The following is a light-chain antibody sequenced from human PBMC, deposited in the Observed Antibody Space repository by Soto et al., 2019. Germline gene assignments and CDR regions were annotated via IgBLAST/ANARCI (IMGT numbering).Light chain of an antibody. CDR2: GAS. Sequence: EIELTQSPCTLSSSPGERATLSCRASQSVSSSYLAWYQQKPGQAPRLLIYGASSRATGIPDRFSGSGSGTDFTLTISRLQPDDFAMYYCQQYGSSSWTFGQGTKVDIK. CDR3: QQYGSSSWT. CDR1: QSVSSSY. J-gene: IGKJ1*01. V-gene: IGKV3-20*01.